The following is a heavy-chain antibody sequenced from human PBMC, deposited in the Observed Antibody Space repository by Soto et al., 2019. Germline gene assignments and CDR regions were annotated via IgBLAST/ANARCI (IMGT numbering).Heavy chain of an antibody. V-gene: IGHV4-34*01. J-gene: IGHJ5*02. CDR3: ARTMVRGDWFDP. CDR2: VNHSGST. CDR1: GGSFSGYY. D-gene: IGHD3-10*01. Sequence: QVQLQQWGAGLLKPSETLSLTCAVYGGSFSGYYWSWIRQPPGKGLEWSGEVNHSGSTNYNPSLKSRVTISVDTSKNQFSLKLSSVTAADTAVYYCARTMVRGDWFDPWGQGTLVTVSS.